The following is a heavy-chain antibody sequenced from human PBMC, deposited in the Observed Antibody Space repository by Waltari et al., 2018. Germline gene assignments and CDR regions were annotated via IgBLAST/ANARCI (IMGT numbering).Heavy chain of an antibody. V-gene: IGHV4-59*01. CDR2: IYYSGST. D-gene: IGHD5-12*01. CDR3: ARDGSGYDGSGMDV. J-gene: IGHJ6*02. Sequence: QVQLQESGPGLVKPSETLSLTCTVSGGSISSYYWIWIRQPPGKGLEWIGYIYYSGSTNYNPSLKSRVTISVDTSKNQFSLKLSSVTAADTAVYYCARDGSGYDGSGMDVWGQGTTVTVSS. CDR1: GGSISSYY.